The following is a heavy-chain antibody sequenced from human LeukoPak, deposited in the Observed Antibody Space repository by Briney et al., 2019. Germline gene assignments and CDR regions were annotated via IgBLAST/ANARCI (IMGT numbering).Heavy chain of an antibody. Sequence: GGSLRLSCTASGFTFNNFWLAWVRQAQGKGLQWVANINQDASQKYCLDSVKGRFTISRDNAKNSLYLQMNSLRVEDTAIYYCVRSLGGGSYWGQGTLVIVSP. V-gene: IGHV3-7*03. D-gene: IGHD3-16*01. CDR3: VRSLGGGSY. J-gene: IGHJ4*02. CDR2: INQDASQK. CDR1: GFTFNNFW.